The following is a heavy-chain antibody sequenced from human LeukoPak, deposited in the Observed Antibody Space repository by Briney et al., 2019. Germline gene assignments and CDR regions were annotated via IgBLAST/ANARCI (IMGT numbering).Heavy chain of an antibody. Sequence: PGGTLRLSCAASGFTFSSYGMSWVRQAPGKGLEWVSSISGSSSYIYYADSVEGRFTISRDNAKNSLYLQMNSLRAEDTAVYYCARGPHSLYDSSGYYYYWGQGTLVTVSS. J-gene: IGHJ4*02. CDR1: GFTFSSYG. CDR3: ARGPHSLYDSSGYYYY. V-gene: IGHV3-21*01. CDR2: ISGSSSYI. D-gene: IGHD3-22*01.